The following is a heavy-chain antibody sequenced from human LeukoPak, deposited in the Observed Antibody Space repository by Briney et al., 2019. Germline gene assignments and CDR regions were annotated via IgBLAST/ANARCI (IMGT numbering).Heavy chain of an antibody. CDR1: GFTFSSYD. V-gene: IGHV3-13*01. J-gene: IGHJ3*02. Sequence: GGSLRLSCVASGFTFSSYDMFWVRQATRKGPEWVSVIGTAGDTYYPGSVKGRFTVSRESAKNSLYLQMNSLRAGDTAVYYCVMGSIGVGAFDIWGQGTMVTVSS. CDR3: VMGSIGVGAFDI. CDR2: IGTAGDT. D-gene: IGHD2-8*01.